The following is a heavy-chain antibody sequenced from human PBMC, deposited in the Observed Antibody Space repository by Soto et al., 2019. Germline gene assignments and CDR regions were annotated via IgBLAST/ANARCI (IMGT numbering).Heavy chain of an antibody. D-gene: IGHD3-16*01. V-gene: IGHV3-23*01. Sequence: EVQLLESGGDVVRPGGSLRLSCAASGFTFSSYAMGWVRQAPGKGLEWVAGVSRAGTYTFYADSVMGRFSISRDNSRDTVDLYMNALRGADTAVYFCVKYTVTEDLWESWGQGTLVSVSS. CDR1: GFTFSSYA. CDR2: VSRAGTYT. J-gene: IGHJ5*02. CDR3: VKYTVTEDLWES.